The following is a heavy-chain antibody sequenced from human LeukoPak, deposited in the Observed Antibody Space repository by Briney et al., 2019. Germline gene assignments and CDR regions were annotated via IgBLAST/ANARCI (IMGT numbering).Heavy chain of an antibody. V-gene: IGHV1-69*01. CDR1: GGTFSSYA. J-gene: IGHJ5*02. Sequence: SVKVSCKASGGTFSSYAISGVRQAPGQGLEWMGGIIPIFGTANYAQTFQGRGTITADESTSTAYMELSSLRSEDTAVYYCARDRGVRTPFDPWGQGTLVTVSS. CDR3: ARDRGVRTPFDP. CDR2: IIPIFGTA. D-gene: IGHD3-10*01.